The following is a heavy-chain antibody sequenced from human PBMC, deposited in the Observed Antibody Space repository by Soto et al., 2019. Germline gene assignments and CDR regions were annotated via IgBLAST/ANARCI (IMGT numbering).Heavy chain of an antibody. D-gene: IGHD3-10*01. CDR1: GYTFSDYY. V-gene: IGHV1-2*02. CDR2: INPNSGGT. J-gene: IGHJ4*02. Sequence: QVQLVQSGAEVRKPGASVKASCKASGYTFSDYYIHWVRQAPGQGLGWMGWINPNSGGTKYAPKFQGGVSMTRDPSITPAYMESSRLRPGDTAVYYCAREPATVKPEGVHIWGEGTLVTVSA. CDR3: AREPATVKPEGVHI.